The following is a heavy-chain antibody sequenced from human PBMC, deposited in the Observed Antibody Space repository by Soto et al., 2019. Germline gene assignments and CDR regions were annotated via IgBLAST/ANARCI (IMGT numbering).Heavy chain of an antibody. Sequence: SETLSLTCAVSGYSISSGYYWGWIRQPPGKGLEWIGSIYHSGSTYYNPSLKSRGTISVDTSKNQFSLKMSSVTAADAALYYCARASSNWNPRYFDYWGQGIGVTDSS. V-gene: IGHV4-38-2*01. CDR3: ARASSNWNPRYFDY. CDR2: IYHSGST. D-gene: IGHD1-1*01. CDR1: GYSISSGYY. J-gene: IGHJ4*02.